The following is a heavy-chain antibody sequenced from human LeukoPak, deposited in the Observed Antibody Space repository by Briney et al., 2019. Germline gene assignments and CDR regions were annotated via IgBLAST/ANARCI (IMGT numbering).Heavy chain of an antibody. D-gene: IGHD5-18*01. Sequence: ASVKVSCKASGYTFTGYYMHWVRQAPGQGLEWMGWINPNSGGTNYAQKFQGRVTMTRDTSISTAYMELSRLRSDDTAVYYCAVMGGYSYGYGDYWGQGTLVTVSS. CDR1: GYTFTGYY. CDR3: AVMGGYSYGYGDY. J-gene: IGHJ4*02. V-gene: IGHV1-2*02. CDR2: INPNSGGT.